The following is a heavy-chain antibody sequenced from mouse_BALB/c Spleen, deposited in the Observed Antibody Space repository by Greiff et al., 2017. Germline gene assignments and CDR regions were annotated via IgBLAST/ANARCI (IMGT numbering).Heavy chain of an antibody. V-gene: IGHV14-4*02. CDR3: NADYGSRGY. J-gene: IGHJ2*01. Sequence: VQLQQSGAELVRSGASVKLSCTASGFNIKDYYMHWVKQRPEQGLEWIGWIDPVNGYTEYAPKFQGKATMTADTSSNTAYLQLSSLTSEDTAVYYCNADYGSRGYWGQGTTLTVSS. CDR2: IDPVNGYT. CDR1: GFNIKDYY. D-gene: IGHD1-1*01.